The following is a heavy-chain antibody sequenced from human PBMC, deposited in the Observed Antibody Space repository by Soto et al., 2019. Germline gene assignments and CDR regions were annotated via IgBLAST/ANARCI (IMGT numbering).Heavy chain of an antibody. CDR2: IQPDGSEK. CDR1: GFTFTNDW. D-gene: IGHD3-9*01. CDR3: ARTIHL. Sequence: PGGSLRLSCAASGFTFTNDWMSWVRQAPGKGLEWVANIQPDGSEKYYVDSVKGRFTISRDNAKNSLYLQMNSLRAEDTAVYYCARTIHLWGQGTPVTVSS. V-gene: IGHV3-7*01. J-gene: IGHJ5*02.